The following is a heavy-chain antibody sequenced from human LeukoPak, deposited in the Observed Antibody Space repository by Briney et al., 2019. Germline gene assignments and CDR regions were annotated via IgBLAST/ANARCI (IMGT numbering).Heavy chain of an antibody. CDR1: GFTFSTYW. Sequence: GGSLRLSCAASGFTFSTYWMNWVRQAPGKGLEWVANIKQDGSEKYYVDSVKGRFTISRDNAKKSLYLQMNNLRAEDTAVYYCATHYYDIWSAYYFDYWGQGTLVTVSS. J-gene: IGHJ4*02. D-gene: IGHD3-3*01. V-gene: IGHV3-7*01. CDR3: ATHYYDIWSAYYFDY. CDR2: IKQDGSEK.